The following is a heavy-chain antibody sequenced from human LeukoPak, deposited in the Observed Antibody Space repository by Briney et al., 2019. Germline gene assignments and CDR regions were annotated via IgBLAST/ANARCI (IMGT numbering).Heavy chain of an antibody. J-gene: IGHJ4*02. CDR3: ASTRYYYDSSGYWYDY. CDR2: INPSGGST. CDR1: GYTFTSYY. V-gene: IGHV1-46*01. Sequence: GASVKVSCKASGYTFTSYYMHWVRQAPGQGLEWMGIINPSGGSTSYAQKFQGRVTMTRDTSTSTVYMELSSLRSEDTAVYYCASTRYYYDSSGYWYDYWGQGTLVTVSS. D-gene: IGHD3-22*01.